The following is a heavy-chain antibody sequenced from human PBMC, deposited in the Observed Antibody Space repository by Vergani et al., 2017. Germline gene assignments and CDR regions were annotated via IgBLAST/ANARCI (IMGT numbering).Heavy chain of an antibody. CDR3: AIVNYYYDSSGYYLDY. J-gene: IGHJ4*02. V-gene: IGHV1-24*01. CDR1: GYSLTELT. D-gene: IGHD3-22*01. Sequence: QVQLVQSGSEVRKPGASVKVSCQVSGYSLTELTIYWVRQAPGKGLEWMGGFDPEHGEVTFAHPIQGRVTMTEDRSTDTAYMELSSLRPENTALYYCAIVNYYYDSSGYYLDYWIQGTLVTVSS. CDR2: FDPEHGEV.